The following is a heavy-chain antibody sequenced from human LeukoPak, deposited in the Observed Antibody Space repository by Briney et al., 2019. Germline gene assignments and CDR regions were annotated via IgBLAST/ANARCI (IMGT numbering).Heavy chain of an antibody. Sequence: GGSLRLSCAASGFTVSSNYMSWVRQAPGKGLEWVSVIYSGGSTYYADSVKGRFTISRDNSKNTLYLQMNSLRAEDTAVYYCARGSPRTGRYFDWLLFDYWGQGTLVTVSS. CDR2: IYSGGST. CDR1: GFTVSSNY. V-gene: IGHV3-66*01. CDR3: ARGSPRTGRYFDWLLFDY. J-gene: IGHJ4*02. D-gene: IGHD3-9*01.